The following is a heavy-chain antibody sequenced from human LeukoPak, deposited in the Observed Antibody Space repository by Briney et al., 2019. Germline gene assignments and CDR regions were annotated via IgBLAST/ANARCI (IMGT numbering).Heavy chain of an antibody. CDR2: IYPNSGGT. Sequence: ASVKVSCKASGYTFTGYYMHWVRQAPGQGLEWMGWIYPNSGGTNYAQKFQGWVTMTRDTSISTAYMELSRLRSDDTAVYYCARAGAPYYYYGMDVWGQGTTVTVSS. CDR3: ARAGAPYYYYGMDV. CDR1: GYTFTGYY. J-gene: IGHJ6*02. V-gene: IGHV1-2*04.